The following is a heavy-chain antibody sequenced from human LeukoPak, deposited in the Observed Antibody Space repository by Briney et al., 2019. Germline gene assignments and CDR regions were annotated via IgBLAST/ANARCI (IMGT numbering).Heavy chain of an antibody. J-gene: IGHJ1*01. CDR2: IYYSGST. D-gene: IGHD6-19*01. V-gene: IGHV4-59*01. CDR1: GGSISNYY. CDR3: ARVLAVAGTEYFQH. Sequence: PSETLSLTCTVSGGSISNYYWSWIRQPPGKGLEWIGYIYYSGSTNYNPSLKSRVTISVDTSKNQFSLKLSSVTAADTAVYYCARVLAVAGTEYFQHWGQGTLVTVSS.